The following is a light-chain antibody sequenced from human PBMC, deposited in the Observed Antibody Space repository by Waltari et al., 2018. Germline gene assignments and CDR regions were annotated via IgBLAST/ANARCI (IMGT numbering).Light chain of an antibody. CDR1: KSVSSY. CDR2: DAS. J-gene: IGKJ4*01. Sequence: EIVLTQSPATLPLSQGERATLSCRASKSVSSYLAWYQQNHGKAPRLLIYDASNRATGIPARFSGSGSGTDFTLTISSLAPEDFAVYYCQQRSNWPLTFGGGTKVEIK. V-gene: IGKV3-11*01. CDR3: QQRSNWPLT.